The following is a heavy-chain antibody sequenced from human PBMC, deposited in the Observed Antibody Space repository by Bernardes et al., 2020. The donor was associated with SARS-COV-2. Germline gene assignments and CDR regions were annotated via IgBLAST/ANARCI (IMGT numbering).Heavy chain of an antibody. Sequence: SETLSLTCTVSGGSISSSSYFWGWIRQPPGKGLEWIGSIYYRGSTYYNPSLKSRVTMSVDTSTNQFSLKLSSVTAADTAVYYCARPTYDILTSYSHAFDIWGQGTMVTVSS. V-gene: IGHV4-39*01. CDR1: GGSISSSSYF. J-gene: IGHJ3*02. D-gene: IGHD3-9*01. CDR2: IYYRGST. CDR3: ARPTYDILTSYSHAFDI.